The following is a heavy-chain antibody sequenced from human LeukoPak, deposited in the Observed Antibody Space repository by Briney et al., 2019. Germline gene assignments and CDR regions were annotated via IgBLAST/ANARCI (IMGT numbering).Heavy chain of an antibody. D-gene: IGHD6-6*01. Sequence: PGKSLRLSCAAYGFTFSSYAMNWVRQAPGKGLEWVSGISDSDGTTYYADSVKGRFTISRDNSKNTLNLQMNSLRAEDTAVYYCARLKTYSSSSYGMDVWGQGTTVTVSS. J-gene: IGHJ6*02. V-gene: IGHV3-23*01. CDR2: ISDSDGTT. CDR3: ARLKTYSSSSYGMDV. CDR1: GFTFSSYA.